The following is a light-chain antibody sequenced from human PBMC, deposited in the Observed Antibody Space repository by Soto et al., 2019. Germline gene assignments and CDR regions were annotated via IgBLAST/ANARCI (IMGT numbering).Light chain of an antibody. V-gene: IGKV3-11*01. CDR2: DAC. Sequence: EIVWTQSPATLSLSPGERATLSCRASQSVSSSLACYEQKPGQAPRLLSYDACDSSTGIPARFSGSGSGTAFTLTISRLAPADFAVYYCQQPSNWPPITFGQGKRLEIK. J-gene: IGKJ5*01. CDR3: QQPSNWPPIT. CDR1: QSVSSS.